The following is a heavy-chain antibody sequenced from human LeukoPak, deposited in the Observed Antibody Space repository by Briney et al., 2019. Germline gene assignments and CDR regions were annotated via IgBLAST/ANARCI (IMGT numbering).Heavy chain of an antibody. CDR3: ARTWQWLVLGSDWFDP. Sequence: ASEKVSCKASGYTFTGYDINWVRQATGQGLEWMGWMNPNSGNTGYAQKFQGRVTMTRNTSISTAYMELSSLRSEDTAVYYCARTWQWLVLGSDWFDPWGQGTLVTVSS. CDR2: MNPNSGNT. J-gene: IGHJ5*02. D-gene: IGHD6-19*01. V-gene: IGHV1-8*01. CDR1: GYTFTGYD.